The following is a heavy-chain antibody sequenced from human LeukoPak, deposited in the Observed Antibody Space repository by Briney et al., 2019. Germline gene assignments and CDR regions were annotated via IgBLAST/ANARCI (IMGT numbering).Heavy chain of an antibody. CDR1: GVSITGNDQF. D-gene: IGHD2-2*01. V-gene: IGHV4-30-4*01. J-gene: IGHJ5*01. CDR2: IDYSGTT. Sequence: PSETLSLTCTVSGVSITGNDQFWSWIRKPPGKGLEWIGYIDYSGTTYYNPSLKGRVNMSRDTSKNQFSLNLNSVTAADTAFYYCGGGLGYCSSTRCPPDSWGQGTLVTVSS. CDR3: GGGLGYCSSTRCPPDS.